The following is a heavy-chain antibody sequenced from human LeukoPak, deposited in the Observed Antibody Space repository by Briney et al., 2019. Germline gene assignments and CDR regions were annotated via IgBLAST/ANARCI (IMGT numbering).Heavy chain of an antibody. CDR1: GGTFSSYA. J-gene: IGHJ4*02. CDR3: ARDRVRGNSNPFFDY. CDR2: IIPIFGTA. D-gene: IGHD4-11*01. Sequence: SVKVSCKASGGTFSSYAISWVRQAPGQGLEWMGGIIPIFGTANYAQKFQGRVTITADESTSTAYMELSSLRSEDTAVYYCARDRVRGNSNPFFDYWGQGTLVTVSS. V-gene: IGHV1-69*01.